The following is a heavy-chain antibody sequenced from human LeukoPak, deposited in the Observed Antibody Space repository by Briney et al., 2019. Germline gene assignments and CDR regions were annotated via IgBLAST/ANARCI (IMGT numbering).Heavy chain of an antibody. CDR3: ARALAYYDSSGYFEPRYYFDY. D-gene: IGHD3-22*01. Sequence: GGSLRLSCAASGFTVSSNYMSWVRQAPGKGLEWVSVIYSGGSTYYADSVKGRFTISRDNSKNTLYLQMNSLRAEDTAVYYCARALAYYDSSGYFEPRYYFDYWGQGTLVTVSS. J-gene: IGHJ4*02. V-gene: IGHV3-53*01. CDR1: GFTVSSNY. CDR2: IYSGGST.